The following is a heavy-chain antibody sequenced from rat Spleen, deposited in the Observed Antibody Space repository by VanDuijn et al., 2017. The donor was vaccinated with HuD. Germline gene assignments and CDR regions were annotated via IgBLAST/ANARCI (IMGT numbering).Heavy chain of an antibody. CDR1: GLSLTSES. Sequence: QVQLKESGPGLLQPSQTLSLTCTVSGLSLTSESVSWIRQPPGKGLEWMGVIWSHGGTDYNSPFKSRLIISRDTSKSQVFLMMNRLQYADTAMYFCASAGNWFAYWGRGTLVTVSS. CDR3: ASAGNWFAY. J-gene: IGHJ3*01. CDR2: IWSHGGT. D-gene: IGHD5-1*01. V-gene: IGHV2-47*01.